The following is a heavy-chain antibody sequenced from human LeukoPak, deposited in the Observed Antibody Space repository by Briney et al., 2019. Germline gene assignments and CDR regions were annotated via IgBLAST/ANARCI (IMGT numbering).Heavy chain of an antibody. CDR1: GFTFSSYA. CDR2: ISYDGSNN. CDR3: AKRGAFVWVGLGYYYMDV. Sequence: GGSLRLSCAASGFTFSSYAMHWVRQAPGKGLEWVALISYDGSNNYYADSVKGRFTISRDNSKHTLYLQMTSLRAEDTAVYDCAKRGAFVWVGLGYYYMDVWGKGATVTIAS. D-gene: IGHD3-9*01. V-gene: IGHV3-30*18. J-gene: IGHJ6*03.